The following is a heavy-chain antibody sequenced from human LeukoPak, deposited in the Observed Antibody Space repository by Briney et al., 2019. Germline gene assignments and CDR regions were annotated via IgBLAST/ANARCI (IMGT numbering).Heavy chain of an antibody. D-gene: IGHD6-13*01. CDR2: ISGSGGST. CDR1: GFTFSSYA. J-gene: IGHJ4*02. Sequence: GGSLRLSCAASGFTFSSYAMSWVRRAPGKGLEWVSAISGSGGSTYYADSVKGRFTISRDNSKNTLYLQMNSLRAKDTAVYYCAKDVAAAGYFDYWGQGTLVTVSS. V-gene: IGHV3-23*01. CDR3: AKDVAAAGYFDY.